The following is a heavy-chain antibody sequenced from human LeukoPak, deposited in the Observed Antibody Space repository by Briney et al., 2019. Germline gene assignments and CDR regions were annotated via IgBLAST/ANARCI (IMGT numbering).Heavy chain of an antibody. CDR2: VYYSGST. V-gene: IGHV4-59*08. J-gene: IGHJ4*02. CDR3: ARHAFSYYDYVWGSYRYTPFDY. CDR1: GVSINNYY. D-gene: IGHD3-16*02. Sequence: NASETLSLTCSVSGVSINNYYWSWIREPPGRGLEWFGYVYYSGSTNYNPSLKSRVTISVDTSKNQFSLKLSSVTAADTAVYYCARHAFSYYDYVWGSYRYTPFDYWGQGTLVTVSS.